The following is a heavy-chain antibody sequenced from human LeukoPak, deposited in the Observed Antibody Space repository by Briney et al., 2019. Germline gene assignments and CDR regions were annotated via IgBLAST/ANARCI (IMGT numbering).Heavy chain of an antibody. J-gene: IGHJ4*02. D-gene: IGHD3-10*01. Sequence: SETLSLTCTVSGGSISSSSYYWSWIRQPPGKGLEWIGYIYYSGSTNYNPSLKSRVTISVDTSKNQFSLKLSSVTAADTAVYYCARGGLVRGTLYDYWGQGTLVTVSS. CDR3: ARGGLVRGTLYDY. V-gene: IGHV4-61*01. CDR2: IYYSGST. CDR1: GGSISSSSYY.